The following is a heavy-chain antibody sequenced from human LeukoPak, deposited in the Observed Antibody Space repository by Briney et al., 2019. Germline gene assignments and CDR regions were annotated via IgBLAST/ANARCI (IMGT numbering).Heavy chain of an antibody. CDR1: GGSISSGGYS. V-gene: IGHV4-30-2*01. J-gene: IGHJ5*02. CDR2: IYHSGST. Sequence: SQTLSLTCAVSGGSISSGGYSWSWIRQPPGKGLDWIGYIYHSGSTYYNPSLKSRVTISVDRSKNQFSLKLSSVTAADTAVYYCARVYGGNPYNWFDPWGQGTLVTVSS. D-gene: IGHD4-23*01. CDR3: ARVYGGNPYNWFDP.